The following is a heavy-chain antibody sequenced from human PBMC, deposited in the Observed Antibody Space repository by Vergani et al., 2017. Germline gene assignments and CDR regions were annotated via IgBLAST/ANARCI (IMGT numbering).Heavy chain of an antibody. Sequence: QAQPVQSGAEVKKLGSSVKVFCKASGGTLSSYAISWVRQAPGQGLEWMGGIIPIFGTANYAQKFQGRVTITADKSTSTAYMEPSSLRSEDTAVYYCAGEAYCSGGSCYSRYNLAYWGQGTLVTVSS. V-gene: IGHV1-69*06. CDR2: IIPIFGTA. J-gene: IGHJ4*02. CDR1: GGTLSSYA. CDR3: AGEAYCSGGSCYSRYNLAY. D-gene: IGHD2-15*01.